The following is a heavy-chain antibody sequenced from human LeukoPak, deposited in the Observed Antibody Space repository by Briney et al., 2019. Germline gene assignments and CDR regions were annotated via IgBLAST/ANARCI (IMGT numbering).Heavy chain of an antibody. J-gene: IGHJ4*02. V-gene: IGHV3-30-3*01. D-gene: IGHD2-8*02. CDR1: GFTFSSYA. CDR3: VRAPATNEWRCMDY. Sequence: GGSLRLSCAASGFTFSSYAMHWVRQAPGKGLEWVAVISYDGSNKYYADSVKGRFTISRDNSKNTLYLQMNSLRAEDTGVYYCVRAPATNEWRCMDYWGQGTLVTVSS. CDR2: ISYDGSNK.